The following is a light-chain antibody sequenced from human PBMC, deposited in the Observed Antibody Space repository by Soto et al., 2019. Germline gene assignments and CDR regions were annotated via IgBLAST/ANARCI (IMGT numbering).Light chain of an antibody. V-gene: IGKV1-5*03. J-gene: IGKJ1*01. CDR2: RAS. Sequence: DFQMTQSPSTLSASVGDRVTITCRASQSINSWLAWYQQKPGKAPKLLIYRASRLESGVPSRFSGRGSGTEFTLTISRLQSDDFATYYCQQYNTYSGTLGQGTNVEVK. CDR3: QQYNTYSGT. CDR1: QSINSW.